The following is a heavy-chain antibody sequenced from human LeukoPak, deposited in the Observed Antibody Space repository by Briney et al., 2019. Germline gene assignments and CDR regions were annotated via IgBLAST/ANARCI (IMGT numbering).Heavy chain of an antibody. J-gene: IGHJ4*02. CDR2: ISGSGGST. D-gene: IGHD3-3*01. CDR1: GSTFSSYA. V-gene: IGHV3-23*01. CDR3: AKDRGEWLLAFDY. Sequence: TGGSLRLSCAASGSTFSSYAMSWVRQAPGKGLEWVSAISGSGGSTYYADSVKGRFTISRDNSKNTLYLQMNSLRAEDTAVYYCAKDRGEWLLAFDYWGQGTLVTVSS.